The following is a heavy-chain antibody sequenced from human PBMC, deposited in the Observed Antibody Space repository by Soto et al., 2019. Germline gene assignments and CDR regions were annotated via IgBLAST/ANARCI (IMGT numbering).Heavy chain of an antibody. CDR2: ISAYNGNT. Sequence: GASVKVSCKASGYTFTSYGISWVRQAPGQGLEWMGWISAYNGNTNYAQKLQDRVTMTTDTSASTAYMELRSLRSDDTAVYYCVRDLVVVAVVAVSHDVFDVWGQGTMVTVSS. CDR3: VRDLVVVAVVAVSHDVFDV. V-gene: IGHV1-18*01. J-gene: IGHJ3*01. CDR1: GYTFTSYG. D-gene: IGHD2-15*01.